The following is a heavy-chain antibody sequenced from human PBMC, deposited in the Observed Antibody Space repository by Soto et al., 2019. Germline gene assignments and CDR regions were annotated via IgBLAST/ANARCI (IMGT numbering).Heavy chain of an antibody. V-gene: IGHV5-10-1*01. D-gene: IGHD5-18*01. CDR2: IDPSDSYI. CDR3: ARADRYTYGVDV. J-gene: IGHJ6*02. CDR1: GYSFTNYL. Sequence: PGESLKISCKGSGYSFTNYLITWVRQVPGKGLEWMGRIDPSDSYINYSPFSQGHVTISADSSITTAYLQWNSLEASDTAIYYCARADRYTYGVDVWGQGTTVTVSS.